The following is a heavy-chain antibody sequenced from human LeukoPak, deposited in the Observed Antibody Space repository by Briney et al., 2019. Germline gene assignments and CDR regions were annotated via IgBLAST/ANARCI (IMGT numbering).Heavy chain of an antibody. CDR1: GFTFRSYG. J-gene: IGHJ6*02. Sequence: GGSLRLSCAASGFTFRSYGMHWVRQAPGKGLEWVANIKEDGSEKNYVDSVKGRFTISRDNAKNSLYLQMNSLRAEDTAVYYCARDGVVVVAATYDGLDVWGQGTTVTVSS. CDR3: ARDGVVVVAATYDGLDV. V-gene: IGHV3-7*01. CDR2: IKEDGSEK. D-gene: IGHD2-15*01.